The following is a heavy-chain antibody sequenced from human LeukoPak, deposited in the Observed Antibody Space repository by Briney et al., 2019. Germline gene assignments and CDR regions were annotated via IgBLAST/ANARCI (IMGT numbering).Heavy chain of an antibody. V-gene: IGHV1-8*01. CDR2: MNPNSGNT. D-gene: IGHD7-27*01. CDR1: GYTFTSYD. J-gene: IGHJ6*03. Sequence: ASVKVSCKASGYTFTSYDINWVRQATGQGLEWMGWMNPNSGNTGYAQKFQGRVTMTRNTSISTAYMELSSLRSEDTAVYYCARARSRRNLGGNYYMDVWGKGTTVTISS. CDR3: ARARSRRNLGGNYYMDV.